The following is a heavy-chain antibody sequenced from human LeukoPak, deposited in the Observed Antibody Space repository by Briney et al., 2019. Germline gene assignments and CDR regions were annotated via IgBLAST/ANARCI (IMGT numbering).Heavy chain of an antibody. Sequence: PGGSLRLSCAASGFTFSSYEMNWVRQTSGKGLEWFSYISSSGSSIYYADSVKGRFTISRGNAKNSLYLQMNSLRAEDTAVYYCARIRGGNEGSGSFFDYWGQGTLVTVSS. CDR3: ARIRGGNEGSGSFFDY. CDR2: ISSSGSSI. D-gene: IGHD3-10*01. V-gene: IGHV3-48*03. J-gene: IGHJ4*02. CDR1: GFTFSSYE.